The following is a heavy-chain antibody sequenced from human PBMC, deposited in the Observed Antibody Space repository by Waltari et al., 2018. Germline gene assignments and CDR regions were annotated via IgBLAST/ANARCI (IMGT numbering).Heavy chain of an antibody. Sequence: QVQLQQWGAGLLKPSETLSLTCAVYGGSFSGYYWNWIRQPPGKGLEWIGEINHSGSTNYNPSIKSRVTISVDTSKNQFSLKLSSVTAADTAVYYCARGRQGYSGSYRAWFDPWGQGTLVTVSS. V-gene: IGHV4-34*01. D-gene: IGHD1-26*01. CDR2: INHSGST. CDR1: GGSFSGYY. J-gene: IGHJ5*02. CDR3: ARGRQGYSGSYRAWFDP.